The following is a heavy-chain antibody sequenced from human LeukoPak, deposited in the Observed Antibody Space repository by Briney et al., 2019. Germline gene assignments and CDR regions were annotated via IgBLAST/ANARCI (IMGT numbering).Heavy chain of an antibody. V-gene: IGHV3-74*01. Sequence: GGSLRLSCAASGFAFSNTWMHWVRQAPGKGLVRVSHINSDGSTTSYADSVKGRFTISRDNAKASLYLQMNSLRAEDTAVYYCARGLSGVTGYTYGRGIDYWGQGTLVTVSS. D-gene: IGHD5-18*01. J-gene: IGHJ4*02. CDR1: GFAFSNTW. CDR2: INSDGSTT. CDR3: ARGLSGVTGYTYGRGIDY.